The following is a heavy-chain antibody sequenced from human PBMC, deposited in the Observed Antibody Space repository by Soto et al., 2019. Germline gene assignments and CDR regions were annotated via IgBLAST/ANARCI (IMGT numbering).Heavy chain of an antibody. Sequence: SLTCAVYGGSFSGYYWSWIRQPPGKGLEWIGEINHSGSTNYNPSLKSRVTISVDTSKNQFSLKLSSVTAADTAVYYCARGRGSSSWHRESRYYGMDVWGQGTTVTVSS. CDR3: ARGRGSSSWHRESRYYGMDV. D-gene: IGHD6-13*01. CDR1: GGSFSGYY. J-gene: IGHJ6*02. CDR2: INHSGST. V-gene: IGHV4-34*01.